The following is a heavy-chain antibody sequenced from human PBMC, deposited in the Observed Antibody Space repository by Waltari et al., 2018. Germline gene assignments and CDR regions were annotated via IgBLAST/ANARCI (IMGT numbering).Heavy chain of an antibody. CDR1: GFTFSSYA. J-gene: IGHJ3*02. V-gene: IGHV3-23*03. CDR3: AKDSLPDDAFDI. D-gene: IGHD3-16*02. Sequence: EVQLLESGGGLVQPGGSLRLSCAASGFTFSSYAMSWVRQAPGKGREWVSVIYSGGSTYYADSVKGRFTISRDNSKNTLYLQMNSLRAEDTAVYYCAKDSLPDDAFDIWGQGTMVIVSS. CDR2: IYSGGST.